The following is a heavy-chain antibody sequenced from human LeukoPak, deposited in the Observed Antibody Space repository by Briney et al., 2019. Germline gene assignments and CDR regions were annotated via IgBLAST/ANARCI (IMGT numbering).Heavy chain of an antibody. Sequence: LSETLSLTCTVSGGSLSGRSWFWGWSRQPPGKGLEWIGSVSSGGTTYYNPSLKSRVTISVGTSKTQSSLKLRSATAADTAIYYCYPYYFDSSRYLPGFDYWGQGTLVTVSS. J-gene: IGHJ4*02. CDR3: YPYYFDSSRYLPGFDY. V-gene: IGHV4-39*01. D-gene: IGHD3-22*01. CDR2: VSSGGTT. CDR1: GGSLSGRSWF.